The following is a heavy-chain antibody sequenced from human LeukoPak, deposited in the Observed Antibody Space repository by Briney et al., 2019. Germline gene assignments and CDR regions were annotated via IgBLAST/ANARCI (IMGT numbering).Heavy chain of an antibody. CDR2: IYTSGST. CDR3: ARMHYYDSSGYSDYGGYWFDP. Sequence: SETLPLTCTVSGGSISSYYWSWIRQPAGKGLEWIGRIYTSGSTNYNPSLKSRVTISVDKSKNHFSLKLSSVTAADTAVYYCARMHYYDSSGYSDYGGYWFDPWGQGTLVSVSS. J-gene: IGHJ5*02. CDR1: GGSISSYY. V-gene: IGHV4-4*07. D-gene: IGHD3-22*01.